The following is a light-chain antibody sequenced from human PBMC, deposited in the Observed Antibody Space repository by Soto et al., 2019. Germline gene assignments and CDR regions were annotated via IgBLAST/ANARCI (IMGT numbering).Light chain of an antibody. V-gene: IGLV1-51*01. J-gene: IGLJ2*01. CDR3: GAWDNSLGGAI. CDR2: DND. CDR1: SSNIGIKE. Sequence: QSVLTQPPSVSAAPGQKVTISCSGSSSNIGIKEVSWYQHFPGKAPKALIYDNDQRPSGIPDRFSGSKSGTSATLGITGLQTGDEDDYYCGAWDNSLGGAIFGGGTKLTVL.